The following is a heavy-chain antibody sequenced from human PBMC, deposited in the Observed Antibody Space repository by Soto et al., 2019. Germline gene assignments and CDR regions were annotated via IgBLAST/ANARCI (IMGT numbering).Heavy chain of an antibody. CDR1: GGSISSGGYY. J-gene: IGHJ3*02. D-gene: IGHD2-21*01. CDR2: IYYSGST. V-gene: IGHV4-31*03. CDR3: ARDHGRGEKGDDAFDI. Sequence: SETLSLTCTVSGGSISSGGYYWSWIRQHPGKGLEWIGYIYYSGSTYYNPSLKSRVTISVDTSKNQFSLKLSSVTAADTDVYYCARDHGRGEKGDDAFDIWGQGTMVTVSS.